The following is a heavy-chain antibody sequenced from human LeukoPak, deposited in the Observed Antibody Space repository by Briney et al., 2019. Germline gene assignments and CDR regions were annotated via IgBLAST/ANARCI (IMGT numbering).Heavy chain of an antibody. J-gene: IGHJ5*02. D-gene: IGHD3-3*01. CDR1: GGSFSGYY. V-gene: IGHV4-34*01. CDR2: INHSGST. Sequence: SETLSLTCAVYGGSFSGYYWSWIRQPPGKGLEWIGEINHSGSTNYNPSLKSRVTISVDTSKNQFSLKLSSVTAADTAVYYCARASRYYDFWSGYRNWFDPWGQGTLGTVSS. CDR3: ARASRYYDFWSGYRNWFDP.